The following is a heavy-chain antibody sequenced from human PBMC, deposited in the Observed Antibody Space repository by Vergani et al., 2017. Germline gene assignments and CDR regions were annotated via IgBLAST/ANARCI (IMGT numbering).Heavy chain of an antibody. CDR2: IYYTGIT. V-gene: IGHV4-4*03. D-gene: IGHD4-17*01. CDR1: GVSIKSGFW. J-gene: IGHJ5*02. Sequence: VQLQESGPGLVKPPGTLSLTCAVSGVSIKSGFWWNWVRQPPGKGLEWIGEIYYTGITNYNSSLKSRVSMAVDTSKNQFSLNLTSVTAADTAMYYCARATATTKYWFDPWGQGTLVTVSS. CDR3: ARATATTKYWFDP.